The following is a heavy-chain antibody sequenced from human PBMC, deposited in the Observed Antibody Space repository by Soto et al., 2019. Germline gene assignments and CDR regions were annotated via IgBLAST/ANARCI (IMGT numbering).Heavy chain of an antibody. D-gene: IGHD2-2*01. Sequence: QVQLVQSGAEVKKPGSSVKVSGKAYGGTFSSYTISWVRQAPGQGLEWMGRIIPILGIANYAQKFQGRVKITADKSTSTAYMELSSLRSEDTAVYYCARDTFHSTEAFDIWGQGTMVTFAS. CDR3: ARDTFHSTEAFDI. CDR2: IIPILGIA. CDR1: GGTFSSYT. J-gene: IGHJ3*02. V-gene: IGHV1-69*08.